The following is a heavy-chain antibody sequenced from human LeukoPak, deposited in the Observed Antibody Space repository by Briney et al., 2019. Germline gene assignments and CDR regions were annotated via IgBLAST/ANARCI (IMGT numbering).Heavy chain of an antibody. D-gene: IGHD1-26*01. J-gene: IGHJ4*02. V-gene: IGHV3-21*01. CDR2: ISSSSSYI. CDR1: GLTFNSYS. CDR3: ARVPYSGYHFDY. Sequence: PGGSLRLSCAASGLTFNSYSMNWVRQAPGKGLEWVSSISSSSSYIKYADSVMGRFTISRDNVKNSLYLQMNSLRAEDTAVYYCARVPYSGYHFDYWGQGTLVTVSS.